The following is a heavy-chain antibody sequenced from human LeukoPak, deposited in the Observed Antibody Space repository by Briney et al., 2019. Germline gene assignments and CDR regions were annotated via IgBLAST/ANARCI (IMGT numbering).Heavy chain of an antibody. CDR2: IFHSGST. CDR1: GGSISSSTW. D-gene: IGHD3-9*01. Sequence: SGTLSLTCAVSGGSISSSTWWSWVRLPPGKGLEWIGEIFHSGSTNFNPSLKSRLTMSVDESKHEFSLKLTSETAADTAVYYCASGGLVSRYLDHWGQGTLVTVSS. CDR3: ASGGLVSRYLDH. J-gene: IGHJ4*02. V-gene: IGHV4-4*02.